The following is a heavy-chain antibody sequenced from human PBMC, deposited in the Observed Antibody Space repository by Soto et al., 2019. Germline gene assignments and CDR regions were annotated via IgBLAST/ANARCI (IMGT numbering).Heavy chain of an antibody. CDR3: ARDLYDYYDSSGHGDY. V-gene: IGHV3-33*01. Sequence: GGSLRLSCAASGFTFSSYGMHWVRQAPGKGLEWVAVIWYDGSNKYYADSVKGRFTISRDNSKNTLYLQMNSLRAEDTAVYYCARDLYDYYDSSGHGDYWGQGTLVTVSS. CDR1: GFTFSSYG. D-gene: IGHD3-22*01. CDR2: IWYDGSNK. J-gene: IGHJ4*02.